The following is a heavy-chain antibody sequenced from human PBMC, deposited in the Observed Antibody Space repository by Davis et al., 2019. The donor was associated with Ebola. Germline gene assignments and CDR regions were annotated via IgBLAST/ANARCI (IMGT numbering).Heavy chain of an antibody. J-gene: IGHJ4*02. V-gene: IGHV3-73*01. D-gene: IGHD1-26*01. CDR3: TRPNPVGATDY. Sequence: GGSLRLSCAASGFTFSGSAMHWVRQASGKGLEWVGRIRSKANSYATAYAASVKGRFTISRDDSKNTAYLQMNSLKTEDTAVYYCTRPNPVGATDYWGQGTLVTVSS. CDR1: GFTFSGSA. CDR2: IRSKANSYAT.